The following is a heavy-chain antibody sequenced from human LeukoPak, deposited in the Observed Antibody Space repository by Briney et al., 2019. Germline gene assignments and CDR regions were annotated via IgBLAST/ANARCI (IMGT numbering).Heavy chain of an antibody. Sequence: SETLSLTCTVSGGSISSYYWSWIRQPPGKGLEWIGYIYYSGSTNYNPSLKSRVTISVDTSKNQFSLKLSSVTAADTAVYYCARHRESLYDSSGYYFDYWGQGTLVTVSS. CDR3: ARHRESLYDSSGYYFDY. CDR1: GGSISSYY. V-gene: IGHV4-59*08. CDR2: IYYSGST. J-gene: IGHJ4*02. D-gene: IGHD3-22*01.